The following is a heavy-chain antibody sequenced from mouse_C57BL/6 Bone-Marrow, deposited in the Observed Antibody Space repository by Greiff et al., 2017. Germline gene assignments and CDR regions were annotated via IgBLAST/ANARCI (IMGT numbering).Heavy chain of an antibody. D-gene: IGHD1-1*01. CDR2: IDPENGDT. V-gene: IGHV14-4*01. CDR1: GFNIKDDY. CDR3: TSITTVVGGWAY. J-gene: IGHJ3*01. Sequence: EVKLVESGAELVRPGASVKLSCTASGFNIKDDYMHWVKQRPEQGLEWIGWIDPENGDTEYASKFQGKATITADTSSNTAYLQLSSLTSEDTAVYYCTSITTVVGGWAYWGQGTLVTVSA.